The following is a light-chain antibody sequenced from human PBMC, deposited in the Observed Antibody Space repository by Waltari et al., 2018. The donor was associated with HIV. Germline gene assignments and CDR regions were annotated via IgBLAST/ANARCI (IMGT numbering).Light chain of an antibody. CDR1: SSTIGAGYD. V-gene: IGLV1-40*01. CDR3: QSYDSSLSAPYV. Sequence: QSVLTQPPSVSGAPGQRVTIPCTGSSSTIGAGYDVHWYQQLPGTAPKLLIYGNSNRPSGVPDRFSGSKSGTSASLAITGLQAEDEADYYCQSYDSSLSAPYVFGTGTKVTVL. J-gene: IGLJ1*01. CDR2: GNS.